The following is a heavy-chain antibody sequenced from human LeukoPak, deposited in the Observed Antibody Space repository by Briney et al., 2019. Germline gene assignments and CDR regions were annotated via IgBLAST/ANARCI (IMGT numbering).Heavy chain of an antibody. CDR1: GFTFSSYW. Sequence: GGSLRLSCAASGFTFSSYWMHWVRQAPGKGLVWVSRINSDGSSTSYADSVKGRFAISRDNAKNTLYLQMNSLRAEDTAVYYCARAGGLGIQNYYYYMDVWGKGTTVTVSS. CDR3: ARAGGLGIQNYYYYMDV. D-gene: IGHD7-27*01. J-gene: IGHJ6*03. V-gene: IGHV3-74*01. CDR2: INSDGSST.